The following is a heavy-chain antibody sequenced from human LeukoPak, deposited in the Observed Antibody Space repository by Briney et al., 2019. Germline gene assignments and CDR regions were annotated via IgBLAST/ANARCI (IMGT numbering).Heavy chain of an antibody. Sequence: SETLSLTCTVSGGSISRSYWSWMRQPAGKGPEWIGRIYGSGTITYNPSLESRVTMSVDTSKNQFSLKLRSVTAADTAVYYCARLYPPTRRGYYMDVWGKGTTVTVSS. CDR2: IYGSGTI. CDR3: ARLYPPTRRGYYMDV. V-gene: IGHV4-4*07. D-gene: IGHD2-2*01. CDR1: GGSISRSY. J-gene: IGHJ6*03.